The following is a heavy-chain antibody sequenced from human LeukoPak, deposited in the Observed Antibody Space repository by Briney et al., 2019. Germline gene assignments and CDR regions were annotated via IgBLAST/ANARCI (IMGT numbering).Heavy chain of an antibody. V-gene: IGHV4-61*02. CDR1: GGSISSGSYY. CDR2: IYTSGST. D-gene: IGHD3-22*01. J-gene: IGHJ6*03. CDR3: AREYYYDNSGYYRPYYFYYMDV. Sequence: SQTLSLTCTVSGGSISSGSYYWSWIRQPAGKGLEWIGRIYTSGSTNYNPSLKSRVTISVDTSKNQFSLKLSSVTAADTAVYYCAREYYYDNSGYYRPYYFYYMDVWGKGTTVTISS.